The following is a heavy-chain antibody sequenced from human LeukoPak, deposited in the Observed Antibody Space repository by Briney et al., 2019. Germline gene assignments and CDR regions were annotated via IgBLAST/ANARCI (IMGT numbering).Heavy chain of an antibody. CDR1: GYSFASYW. CDR3: ARQEYCSGASCYTWFDP. CDR2: IYPGDSDT. J-gene: IGHJ5*02. Sequence: GESLKISCKGSGYSFASYWIGWVRLMPGQGLEWMGIIYPGDSDTKYSPSFQGQVTISADKSISTAYLQWNSLKASDTAMYYCARQEYCSGASCYTWFDPWGQGTLVTVSS. D-gene: IGHD2-15*01. V-gene: IGHV5-51*01.